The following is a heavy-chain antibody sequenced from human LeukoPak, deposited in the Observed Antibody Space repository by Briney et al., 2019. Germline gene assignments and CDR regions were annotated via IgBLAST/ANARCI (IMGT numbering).Heavy chain of an antibody. CDR2: ISYDGSNK. CDR3: AKDRPVRDYGDYIFPDAFDI. D-gene: IGHD4-17*01. V-gene: IGHV3-30*18. Sequence: GGSLRLSCAASGFTFRNYGMHWVRQAPGKGLEWVTVISYDGSNKYYADSVKGRFTISRDNSKNTLYLQMNSLRAEDTAVYHCAKDRPVRDYGDYIFPDAFDIWGQGTMVTVSS. J-gene: IGHJ3*02. CDR1: GFTFRNYG.